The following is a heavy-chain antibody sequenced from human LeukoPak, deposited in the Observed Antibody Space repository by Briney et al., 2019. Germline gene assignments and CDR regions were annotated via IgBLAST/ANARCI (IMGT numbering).Heavy chain of an antibody. CDR3: AKTNYYYDSSGHFDY. Sequence: PGRSLRLSCAVSGFTVDDYAIHWVRQVPGKGLEWVSGISWNSDRIVQADSVKGRFTISRDNSKNTLYLQMNSLRAEDTAVYYCAKTNYYYDSSGHFDYWGQGTLVTVSS. V-gene: IGHV3-9*01. J-gene: IGHJ4*02. CDR2: ISWNSDRI. CDR1: GFTVDDYA. D-gene: IGHD3-22*01.